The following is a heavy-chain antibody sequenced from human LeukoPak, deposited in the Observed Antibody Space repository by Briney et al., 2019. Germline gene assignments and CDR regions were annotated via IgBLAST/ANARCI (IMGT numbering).Heavy chain of an antibody. CDR3: ARGFYDIVTETYYFYGMDV. CDR1: GYPFTSYG. CDR2: ISAYNGNT. D-gene: IGHD3-9*01. J-gene: IGHJ6*02. V-gene: IGHV1-18*01. Sequence: ASVKVSCKASGYPFTSYGITWVRQAPGQGLEWMGWISAYNGNTNYAQKLQGRVTMTTDPSTSTAYMDLRSLRSDDTAVYYCARGFYDIVTETYYFYGMDVWGQGTTVTVSS.